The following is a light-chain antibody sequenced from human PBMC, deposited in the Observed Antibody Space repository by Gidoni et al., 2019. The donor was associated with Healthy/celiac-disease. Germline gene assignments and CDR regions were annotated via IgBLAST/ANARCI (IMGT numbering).Light chain of an antibody. CDR1: SSNLGAGYD. V-gene: IGLV1-40*01. CDR2: ANS. J-gene: IGLJ1*01. Sequence: QSVLTQPPSLSGAPGQRVTISCTGSSSNLGAGYDVPWYQQLPGTAPKFLIYANSNRPSGVPDRFSGSKSGTSASLAITGLQAEDEADYYCQSYDSSLSGYVFGTGTKVTVL. CDR3: QSYDSSLSGYV.